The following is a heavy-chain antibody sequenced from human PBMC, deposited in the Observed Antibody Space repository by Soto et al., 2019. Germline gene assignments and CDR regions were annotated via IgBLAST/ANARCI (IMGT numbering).Heavy chain of an antibody. CDR3: ARDQGPAAMLWLHYYYGMDV. J-gene: IGHJ6*02. CDR2: INPNSGGT. CDR1: GYTFTGYY. Sequence: ASVKVSCKASGYTFTGYYMHWVRQAPGQGLEWMGWINPNSGGTNYAQKFQGRVTMTRDTSISTAYMELSRLRSDDTAVYYCARDQGPAAMLWLHYYYGMDVWGQGTTVTVSS. D-gene: IGHD2-2*01. V-gene: IGHV1-2*02.